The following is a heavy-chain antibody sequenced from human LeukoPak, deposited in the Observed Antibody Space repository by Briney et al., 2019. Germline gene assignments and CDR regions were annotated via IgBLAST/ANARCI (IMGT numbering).Heavy chain of an antibody. V-gene: IGHV3-7*01. J-gene: IGHJ4*02. CDR1: GFTFSSYW. Sequence: GGSLRLSGAASGFTFSSYWMSWVRQAPGKGLEWVANIKQDGSEKYYVDSVKGRFTISRDNAKNSLYLQMNSLRAEDTAVYYCARRIRRYYYGSGSYFHDYWGQGTLVTVSS. D-gene: IGHD3-10*01. CDR3: ARRIRRYYYGSGSYFHDY. CDR2: IKQDGSEK.